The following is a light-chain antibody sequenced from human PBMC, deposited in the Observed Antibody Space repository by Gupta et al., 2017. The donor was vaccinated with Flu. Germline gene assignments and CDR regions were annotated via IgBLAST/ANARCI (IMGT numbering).Light chain of an antibody. V-gene: IGLV1-44*01. CDR2: ANN. CDR1: SSNIGANP. CDR3: AACDNGLSAGV. J-gene: IGLJ2*01. Sequence: SDLTQPPSATGPPGQTVTISCSGSSSNIGANPVSWYQQVPGTTPKLLIYANNQRPSGVPDRFSGSKSGTSATLAISGLQADNEADYYCAACDNGLSAGVFGGGTKVTVL.